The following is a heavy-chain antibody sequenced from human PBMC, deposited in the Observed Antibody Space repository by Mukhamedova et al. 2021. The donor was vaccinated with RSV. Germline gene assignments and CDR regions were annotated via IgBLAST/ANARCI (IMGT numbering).Heavy chain of an antibody. CDR3: DY. V-gene: IGHV3-15*01. CDR2: IKSKTDGGTT. J-gene: IGHJ4*02. Sequence: IKSKTDGGTTDYAAPVIGRFTISRDDSKNTLYLQMNSLKTEDTAVYYSDYWGLGTLVTVSS.